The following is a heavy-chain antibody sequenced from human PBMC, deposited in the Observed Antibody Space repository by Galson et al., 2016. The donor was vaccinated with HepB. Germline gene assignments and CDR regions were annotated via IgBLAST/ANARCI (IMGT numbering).Heavy chain of an antibody. CDR3: AKGLYGDYSYFDD. J-gene: IGHJ4*02. V-gene: IGHV3-23*01. CDR2: IAGSGAPT. D-gene: IGHD4-17*01. Sequence: SLRLSCAASGFTFTTYAMSWVRQAPGKGLEWVAAIAGSGAPTNYADTVKGRFTISRDNSKNTLYLQMNSLRAEDTAVYYCAKGLYGDYSYFDDWGQGTLVTVSS. CDR1: GFTFTTYA.